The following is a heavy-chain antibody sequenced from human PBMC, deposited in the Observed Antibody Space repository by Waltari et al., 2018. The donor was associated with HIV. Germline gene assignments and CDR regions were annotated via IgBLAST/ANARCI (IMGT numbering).Heavy chain of an antibody. J-gene: IGHJ6*02. CDR2: INQNEIT. CDR1: GGSFSGYY. D-gene: IGHD3-22*01. Sequence: QVQLQQWGARILKPSETLSLTCAVYGGSFSGYYWSWIRQSPGRGLEVNGEINQNEITKNNPSLKSRVTISVDTSKNQFSLKVSSLTAADTAIYYCARLYGRDSSGYYSYYYHGIDVWGQGTTVTVSS. V-gene: IGHV4-34*01. CDR3: ARLYGRDSSGYYSYYYHGIDV.